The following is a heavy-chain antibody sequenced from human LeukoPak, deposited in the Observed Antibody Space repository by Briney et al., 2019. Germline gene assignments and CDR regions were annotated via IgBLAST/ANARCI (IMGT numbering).Heavy chain of an antibody. CDR1: GFTFTSFY. J-gene: IGHJ4*02. V-gene: IGHV3-21*01. Sequence: GGSLRLSCAASGFTFTSFYMIWVRQAPGKGLEWVSPISSSSSYIYYAASVKGRFTISRDNAKNSLSLQMNSLRAEDTAVYYCARDSEIAAAGSFDSWGQGTLVTVSS. D-gene: IGHD6-13*01. CDR2: ISSSSSYI. CDR3: ARDSEIAAAGSFDS.